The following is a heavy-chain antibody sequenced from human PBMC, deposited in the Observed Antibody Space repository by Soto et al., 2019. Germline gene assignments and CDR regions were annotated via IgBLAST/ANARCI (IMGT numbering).Heavy chain of an antibody. CDR1: GFTFSSYG. D-gene: IGHD2-2*01. CDR2: IWYDGSNK. CDR3: AREVPAAPLDY. J-gene: IGHJ4*02. Sequence: QVQLVESGRGVVQPGRSLRLSCAASGFTFSSYGMHWVRQAPGKGLEWVAVIWYDGSNKYYADSVKGRFTISRDNSKNTLYLQMNSLRAEDTAVYYCAREVPAAPLDYWGQGTLVTVSS. V-gene: IGHV3-33*01.